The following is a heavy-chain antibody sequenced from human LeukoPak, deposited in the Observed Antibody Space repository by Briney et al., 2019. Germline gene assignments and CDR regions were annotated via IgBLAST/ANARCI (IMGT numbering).Heavy chain of an antibody. Sequence: PGGSLRLSCAASGFTFSSYWMSWVRQAPGKGLEWVANIQQDGSEKYYVDSVKGRFTISRDNAKNSPYLQMNSLRAEDTVVYYCARELGSYSSSSQGDYWGQGTLVTVSS. V-gene: IGHV3-7*01. CDR2: IQQDGSEK. J-gene: IGHJ4*02. CDR3: ARELGSYSSSSQGDY. D-gene: IGHD6-6*01. CDR1: GFTFSSYW.